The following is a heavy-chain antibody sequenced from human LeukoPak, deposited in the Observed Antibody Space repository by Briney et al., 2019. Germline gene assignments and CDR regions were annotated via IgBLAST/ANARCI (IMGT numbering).Heavy chain of an antibody. D-gene: IGHD5-18*01. J-gene: IGHJ4*02. CDR2: ISSSSSYI. CDR3: AREQVDTAMVIGRPFDY. CDR1: GFTFSSYS. Sequence: TGGSLRLSCAASGFTFSSYSMNWVRQAPGKGLEWVSSISSSSSYIYYADSVKGRFTISRDNAKNSLYLQMNSLRAEDTAVYYCAREQVDTAMVIGRPFDYWGQGTLVTVSS. V-gene: IGHV3-21*01.